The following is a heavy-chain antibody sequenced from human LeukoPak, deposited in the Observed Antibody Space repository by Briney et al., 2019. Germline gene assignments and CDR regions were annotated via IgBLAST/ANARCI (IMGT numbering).Heavy chain of an antibody. CDR3: AKDGYSSGWYMGYYFDY. Sequence: PGGSLRLSCAASGFNFTTFGMHWVRQAPGKGLEWVAFIRYDGSKIYYADSVKGRFTISRDNSKNTLYLQMNSLRAEDTAVYYCAKDGYSSGWYMGYYFDYWGQGTLVTVSS. CDR2: IRYDGSKI. D-gene: IGHD6-19*01. V-gene: IGHV3-30*02. CDR1: GFNFTTFG. J-gene: IGHJ4*02.